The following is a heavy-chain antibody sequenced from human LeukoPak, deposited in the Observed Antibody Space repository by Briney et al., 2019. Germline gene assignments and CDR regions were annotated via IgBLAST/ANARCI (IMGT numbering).Heavy chain of an antibody. CDR2: ISYTGST. D-gene: IGHD3-10*01. CDR3: ARDGVRSYYDSRNYNWFDP. J-gene: IGHJ5*02. Sequence: SETLSLTCTVSGGSISSGDYYWSWIRHPPGKGLEWIGYISYTGSTYYNPSLKSRVTISVDTSKKQFSLELSSVTAADTAVYYCARDGVRSYYDSRNYNWFDPWGQGTLVTVSS. CDR1: GGSISSGDYY. V-gene: IGHV4-30-4*01.